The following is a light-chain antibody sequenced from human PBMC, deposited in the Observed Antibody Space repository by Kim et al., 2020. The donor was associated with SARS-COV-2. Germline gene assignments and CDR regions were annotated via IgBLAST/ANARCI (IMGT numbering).Light chain of an antibody. CDR2: GAS. CDR1: QSVSSSY. J-gene: IGKJ5*01. CDR3: QQYGSSLIT. V-gene: IGKV3-20*01. Sequence: CPGERATLSCRASQSVSSSYLAWYQQKPGQAPRLLIYGASSRATGIPDRFSGSGSGTDFTLTISRLEPEDFAVYYCQQYGSSLITFGQGTRLEIK.